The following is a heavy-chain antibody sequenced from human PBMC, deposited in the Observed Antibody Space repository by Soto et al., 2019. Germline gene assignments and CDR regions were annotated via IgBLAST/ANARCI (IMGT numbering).Heavy chain of an antibody. Sequence: GGSLRLSCAASGFTFNIYGMHWVRQAPDKGLEWVALISYDGSNQYYADSVKGRFTISRDNAKNSLYLEMNSLRAEDTAVYYCARESEDLTSNFDYWGQGTLVTVSS. V-gene: IGHV3-30*03. CDR3: ARESEDLTSNFDY. J-gene: IGHJ4*02. CDR2: ISYDGSNQ. CDR1: GFTFNIYG.